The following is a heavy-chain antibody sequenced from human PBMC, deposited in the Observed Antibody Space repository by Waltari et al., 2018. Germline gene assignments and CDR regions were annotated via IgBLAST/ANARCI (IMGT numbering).Heavy chain of an antibody. CDR3: ARDLKVLEDDYYYYYGMDV. J-gene: IGHJ6*02. V-gene: IGHV3-21*01. CDR2: ISSSSSYI. Sequence: EVQLVESGGGLVQPGGSLRLSCAASGFTFSSYAMSWVRQAPGKGLEWVSSISSSSSYIYYADSVKGRFTISRDNAKNSLYLQMNSLRAEDTAVYYCARDLKVLEDDYYYYYGMDVWGQGTTVTVSS. CDR1: GFTFSSYA. D-gene: IGHD2-2*01.